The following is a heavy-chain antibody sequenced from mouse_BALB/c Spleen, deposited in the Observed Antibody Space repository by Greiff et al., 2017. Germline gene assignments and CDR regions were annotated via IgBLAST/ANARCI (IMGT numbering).Heavy chain of an antibody. J-gene: IGHJ2*01. V-gene: IGHV5-6*01. CDR3: ARHGYYRYDGAYFDY. Sequence: DVHLVESGGDLVKPGGSLKLSCAASGFTFSSYGMSWVRQTPDKRLEWVATISSGGSYTYYPDSVKGRFTISRDNAKNTLYLQMSSLKSEDTAMYYCARHGYYRYDGAYFDYWGQGTTLTVSS. CDR1: GFTFSSYG. D-gene: IGHD2-14*01. CDR2: ISSGGSYT.